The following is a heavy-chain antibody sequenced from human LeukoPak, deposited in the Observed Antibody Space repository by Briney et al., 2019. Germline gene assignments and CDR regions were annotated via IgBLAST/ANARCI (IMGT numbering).Heavy chain of an antibody. J-gene: IGHJ4*02. D-gene: IGHD2-21*02. CDR1: GYTFTGHY. Sequence: ASVKVSCKASGYTFTGHYMHWVRQAPGQGLEWMGWINPNSGATSHAQKFQGRVTMTSDTSKNQFSLKLSSVTAADTAVYYCARRRSGGDYELWGQGTLVTVSS. V-gene: IGHV1-2*02. CDR3: ARRRSGGDYEL. CDR2: INPNSGAT.